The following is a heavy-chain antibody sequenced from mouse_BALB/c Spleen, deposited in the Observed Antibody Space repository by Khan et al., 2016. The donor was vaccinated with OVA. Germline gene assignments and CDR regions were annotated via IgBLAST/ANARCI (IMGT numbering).Heavy chain of an antibody. Sequence: VQLQQSGPGLVKPSQSLSLTCTVTGYSITSGYAWNWIRQFPGNKLEWMGYISYSGVTSYTPSLKSRISITRDTSKNQFFLQLNSVTTEDTATYYCARGNYYGYYFDYWGQGTTPTGSS. CDR2: ISYSGVT. D-gene: IGHD1-1*01. CDR3: ARGNYYGYYFDY. CDR1: GYSITSGYA. V-gene: IGHV3-2*02. J-gene: IGHJ2*01.